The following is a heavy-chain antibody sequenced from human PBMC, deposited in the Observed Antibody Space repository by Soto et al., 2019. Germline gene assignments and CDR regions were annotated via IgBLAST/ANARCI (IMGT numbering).Heavy chain of an antibody. J-gene: IGHJ5*02. CDR3: AKTASPCSGGYRNWFDP. Sequence: EVQLLESGGGLVQPGGSLRLSCAASGFTFSSYAMSWVRQAPGKGLEWVSAISGRGGSTYYADSVKGRFTISRDNSENTLYLQMNSLRAEDTAVYYCAKTASPCSGGYRNWFDPWGQGTLVTVSS. CDR2: ISGRGGST. D-gene: IGHD1-26*01. CDR1: GFTFSSYA. V-gene: IGHV3-23*01.